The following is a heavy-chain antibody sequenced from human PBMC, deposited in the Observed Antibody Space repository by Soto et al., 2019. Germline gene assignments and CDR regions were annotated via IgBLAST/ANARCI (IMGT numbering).Heavy chain of an antibody. V-gene: IGHV1-3*01. J-gene: IGHJ4*02. CDR2: INAGNGNT. Sequence: QVQLVQSGAEVKKPGASVKVSCKASGYTFTSYAMHWVRQAPGQRLEWMGWINAGNGNTNYSQKFKGRVTLTRDTSASKAYMELSSLRSEDTAMYYCARGPGGDDGPGDYWGQGTLVTVSS. CDR1: GYTFTSYA. CDR3: ARGPGGDDGPGDY. D-gene: IGHD2-21*01.